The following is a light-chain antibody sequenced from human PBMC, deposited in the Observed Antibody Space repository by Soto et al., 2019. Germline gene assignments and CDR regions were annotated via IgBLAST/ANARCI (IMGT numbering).Light chain of an antibody. CDR3: QKYNSAPLT. CDR2: AAS. J-gene: IGKJ4*01. V-gene: IGKV1-27*01. CDR1: QGISNY. Sequence: DIQMTQSPSSLSASVGDRVSITCRANQGISNYLAWYQQKPGKVPAILIYAASTLRSGVLSRFSGGGSGTDFTLTISSLQPGDVATYCCQKYNSAPLTFGGGTKLESK.